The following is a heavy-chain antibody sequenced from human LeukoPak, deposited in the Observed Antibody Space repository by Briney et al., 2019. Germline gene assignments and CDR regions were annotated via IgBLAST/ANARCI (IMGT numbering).Heavy chain of an antibody. D-gene: IGHD6-19*01. J-gene: IGHJ4*02. Sequence: GASVKVSCKASGYPFSTYGISWVRQAPGRGLQWMAWISTHNGKTDYAQKFRGRVTMTRDTSISTAYMELSRLRSDDTAVYYCARSSISSGWYDYWGQGTLVTVSS. CDR1: GYPFSTYG. CDR3: ARSSISSGWYDY. V-gene: IGHV1-18*01. CDR2: ISTHNGKT.